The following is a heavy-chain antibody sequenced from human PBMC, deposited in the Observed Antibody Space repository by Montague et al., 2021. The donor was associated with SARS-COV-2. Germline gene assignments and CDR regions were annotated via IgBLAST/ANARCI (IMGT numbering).Heavy chain of an antibody. D-gene: IGHD3-10*01. J-gene: IGHJ6*03. V-gene: IGHV4-34*01. Sequence: SETLSLTCAVHGTSFSGYYWSWIRQPPGKGLEWIGEISHGGSTKYSPSLKSQLTISADTSKNQFSLKLTSVAAADTAVYYCARLRDGVVPSPILGVGPYYSYYYMDVWGRGTTVTVSS. CDR3: ARLRDGVVPSPILGVGPYYSYYYMDV. CDR2: ISHGGST. CDR1: GTSFSGYY.